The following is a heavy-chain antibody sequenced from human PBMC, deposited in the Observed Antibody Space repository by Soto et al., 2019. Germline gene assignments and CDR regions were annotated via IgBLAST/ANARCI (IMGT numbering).Heavy chain of an antibody. D-gene: IGHD5-12*01. CDR2: IYADGNM. Sequence: EVQLVESGGGLIRPGGSLRLSCAASGFSVSTHYLTWVRQAPGTGLESVAVIYADGNMYYADSVQGRFTISRDDSKNVLFLQMDSLRAEDTAVYYCATPGPKWPRHSFDIWGQGTLVTVSS. CDR1: GFSVSTHY. J-gene: IGHJ3*02. CDR3: ATPGPKWPRHSFDI. V-gene: IGHV3-53*01.